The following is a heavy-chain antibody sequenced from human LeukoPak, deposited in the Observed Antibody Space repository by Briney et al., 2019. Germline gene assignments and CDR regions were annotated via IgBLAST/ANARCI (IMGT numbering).Heavy chain of an antibody. CDR2: INPNSGGT. V-gene: IGHV1-2*02. CDR3: AREGGPARNWFDP. D-gene: IGHD2-15*01. Sequence: ASVKVSCKASGYTFTGYYMHWVRQAPGQGLEWMGWINPNSGGTNYAQKFHGRVTMTRDTSISTVYMELSRLRSDDTAVYYCAREGGPARNWFDPWGQGTLVTVSS. CDR1: GYTFTGYY. J-gene: IGHJ5*02.